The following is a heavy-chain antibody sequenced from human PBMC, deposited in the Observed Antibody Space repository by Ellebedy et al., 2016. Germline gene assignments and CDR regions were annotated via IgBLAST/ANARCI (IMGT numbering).Heavy chain of an antibody. CDR1: GGSISSYY. V-gene: IGHV4-4*07. CDR2: IYTSGST. J-gene: IGHJ5*02. D-gene: IGHD1-14*01. Sequence: SETLSLXXTVSGGSISSYYWSWIRQPAGKGLEWIGRIYTSGSTNYNPSLKSRVTMSVDTSKNQFSLKLSSVTAADTAVYYCARERITGTTSPNWFNPWGQGTLVTVSS. CDR3: ARERITGTTSPNWFNP.